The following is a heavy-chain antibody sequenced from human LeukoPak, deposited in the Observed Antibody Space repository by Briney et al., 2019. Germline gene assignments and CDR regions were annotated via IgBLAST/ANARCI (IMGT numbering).Heavy chain of an antibody. V-gene: IGHV4-59*01. Sequence: PSETLSLTCTVSGDSINAYYWGWIRQPPGKGLEWIGYIYFSGTTKYNPSLESRVTISVDTSKTQFSLKLTSVTAADTAVYYCARGLNGSPIPWYFDLWGRGTLVTVSS. CDR2: IYFSGTT. D-gene: IGHD1-26*01. J-gene: IGHJ2*01. CDR1: GDSINAYY. CDR3: ARGLNGSPIPWYFDL.